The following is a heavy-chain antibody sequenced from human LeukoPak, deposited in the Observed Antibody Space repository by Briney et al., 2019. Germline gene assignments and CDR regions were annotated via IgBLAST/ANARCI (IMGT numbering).Heavy chain of an antibody. CDR2: ISGSGGST. D-gene: IGHD4-17*01. V-gene: IGHV3-23*01. J-gene: IGHJ4*02. CDR1: GFTFSSYE. Sequence: GGSLRLSCAASGFTFSSYEMNWVRQAPGKGLEWVSAISGSGGSTYYADSVKGRFTISRDNSKNTLYLQMNSLKTEDTAVYYCTRPSYGEQDYWGQGTLVTVSS. CDR3: TRPSYGEQDY.